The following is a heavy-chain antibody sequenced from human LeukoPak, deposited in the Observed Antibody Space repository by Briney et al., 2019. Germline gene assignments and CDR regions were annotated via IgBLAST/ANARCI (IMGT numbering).Heavy chain of an antibody. Sequence: GESLRLSCAASGFIFNDYWMHWVRQVPGRGLLWVARINTDGSSTDYADSVKGRFTISRDNARSTLYLQMDSLRADDTAIYYCARRTVTGAYDFWGQGTLVTAS. CDR2: INTDGSST. V-gene: IGHV3-74*01. D-gene: IGHD6-19*01. J-gene: IGHJ4*02. CDR1: GFIFNDYW. CDR3: ARRTVTGAYDF.